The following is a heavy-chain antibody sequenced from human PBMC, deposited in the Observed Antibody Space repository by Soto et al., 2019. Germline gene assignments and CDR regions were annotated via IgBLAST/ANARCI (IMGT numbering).Heavy chain of an antibody. V-gene: IGHV4-4*07. J-gene: IGHJ4*02. CDR1: GGSINSYW. CDR3: ARDMGSCAYGEGY. D-gene: IGHD3-10*01. CDR2: VYSSGTT. Sequence: SETLSLTCSVSGGSINSYWWSWIRQPAGKGLEWIGRVYSSGTTDYNPSLNSRATLSVETSKNQFSLKLSPATAADTAAYYCARDMGSCAYGEGYWGQRIQVTVSS.